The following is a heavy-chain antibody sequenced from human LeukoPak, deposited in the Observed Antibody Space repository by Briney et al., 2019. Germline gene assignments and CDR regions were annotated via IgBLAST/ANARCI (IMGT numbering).Heavy chain of an antibody. V-gene: IGHV4-39*01. J-gene: IGHJ4*02. Sequence: PSETLSLTCTVSGGSISSSSYYWGWIRQPPGKGLEWIGSIYYSGSTNYNPSLKSRVTISVDTSKNQFSLKLSSVTAADTAVYYCARHPLPIVVAHFDYWGQGTLVTVSS. CDR2: IYYSGST. CDR3: ARHPLPIVVAHFDY. CDR1: GGSISSSSYY. D-gene: IGHD3-22*01.